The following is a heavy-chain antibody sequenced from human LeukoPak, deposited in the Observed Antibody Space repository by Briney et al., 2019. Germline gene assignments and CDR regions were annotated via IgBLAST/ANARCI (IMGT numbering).Heavy chain of an antibody. Sequence: SETLSLTCTVSGGSISRYYWSWIRQSAGKGLEWIGRIDASGSTNYNPSLKSRVTMSVDTSKNQFSLKLSSVTAADTAVYYCARVRGSYSSSSGFYFDYWGQGTLVTVSS. CDR1: GGSISRYY. CDR3: ARVRGSYSSSSGFYFDY. J-gene: IGHJ4*02. V-gene: IGHV4-4*07. CDR2: IDASGST. D-gene: IGHD6-6*01.